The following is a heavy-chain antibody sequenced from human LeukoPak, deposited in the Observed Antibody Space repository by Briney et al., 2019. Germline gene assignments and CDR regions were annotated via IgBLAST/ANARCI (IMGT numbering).Heavy chain of an antibody. CDR3: TTEGIFTVVRGVITVFDY. Sequence: GGSLRLSCAASGFTFNNAWMSWVRQAPGKGLEWVGRIKSKTDGGTTDYAAPVKGRFTISRDDSKNTLFLQMNSLKTEDTAVFYCTTEGIFTVVRGVITVFDYWGQGTLVTVSS. J-gene: IGHJ4*02. CDR2: IKSKTDGGTT. CDR1: GFTFNNAW. D-gene: IGHD3-10*01. V-gene: IGHV3-15*01.